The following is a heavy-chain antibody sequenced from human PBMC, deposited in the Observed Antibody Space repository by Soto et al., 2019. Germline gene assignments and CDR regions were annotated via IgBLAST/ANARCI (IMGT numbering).Heavy chain of an antibody. J-gene: IGHJ1*01. CDR3: AREDESSVHAVTFQH. CDR2: ISHDGNK. D-gene: IGHD3-22*01. CDR1: GFTFSGYI. Sequence: QVQLVESGGDVVQPGRSLRLSCGASGFTFSGYIFHWVRQTPGKGLEWVGLISHDGNKQYADSVKDRFTISRDNLKNEVHLQMNSLSVEDTALYYCAREDESSVHAVTFQHLGQGTLVTVSP. V-gene: IGHV3-30-3*01.